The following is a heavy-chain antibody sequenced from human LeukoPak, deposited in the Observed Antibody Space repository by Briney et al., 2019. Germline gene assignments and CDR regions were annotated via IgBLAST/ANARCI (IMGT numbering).Heavy chain of an antibody. Sequence: ASVKVSCKASGYTFTSYDINWVRQATGQGLEWMGWMNPNSGNTGYAQKFQGRVTMTRNTSISTAYMELSSLRSEDTAVYYCARRYSGYYYYYYYMDVWGKGTTVTISS. D-gene: IGHD5-12*01. CDR3: ARRYSGYYYYYYYMDV. V-gene: IGHV1-8*01. J-gene: IGHJ6*03. CDR2: MNPNSGNT. CDR1: GYTFTSYD.